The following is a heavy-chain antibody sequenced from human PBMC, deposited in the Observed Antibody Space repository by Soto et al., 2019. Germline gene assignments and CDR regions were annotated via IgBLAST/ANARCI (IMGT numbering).Heavy chain of an antibody. CDR2: LIHGGST. J-gene: IGHJ3*02. D-gene: IGHD3-16*01. CDR3: ARSPLGYDYVRQTWREVGDSFDI. V-gene: IGHV4-34*12. CDR1: GASLGGFH. Sequence: PSETLSLTCAIYGASLGGFHWTWLRQAPGKGLEWIGELIHGGSTNYNPSLKSGVSFSLDTTKIQFSLHLLSVTAAATAVYYCARSPLGYDYVRQTWREVGDSFDIWGRGTMVTVSS.